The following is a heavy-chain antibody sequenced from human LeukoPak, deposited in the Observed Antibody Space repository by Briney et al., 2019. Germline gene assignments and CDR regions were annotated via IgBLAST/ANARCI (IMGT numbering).Heavy chain of an antibody. J-gene: IGHJ4*02. V-gene: IGHV3-23*01. CDR1: GFTLTNHG. CDR2: ITGTGGR. D-gene: IGHD2-15*01. CDR3: AKDYCRDGNCPFPFLDS. Sequence: GGSLRLSCAVSGFTLTNHGMSWVRQAPGKGLEWVSIITGTGGRYYGDSVKGRFILSRDNSKNTVYMQMSSLRAEDTATYYCAKDYCRDGNCPFPFLDSWGQGTLVTVSS.